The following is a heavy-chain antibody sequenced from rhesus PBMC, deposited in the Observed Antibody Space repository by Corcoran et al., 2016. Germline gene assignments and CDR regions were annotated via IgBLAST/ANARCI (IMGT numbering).Heavy chain of an antibody. CDR2: MYGSGSST. CDR3: AVQTPWIDY. V-gene: IGHV4S11*01. Sequence: QVQLQESGPGLGKPLETLSLTFAVSGGSISSNYWSWIRQPPGKGLEWIGYMYGSGSSTNYNPSLKSRVNLSVDTSKNQFSLKLSSVTAADTAVYYCAVQTPWIDYWGQGVLVTVSS. D-gene: IGHD1-1*01. CDR1: GGSISSNY. J-gene: IGHJ4*01.